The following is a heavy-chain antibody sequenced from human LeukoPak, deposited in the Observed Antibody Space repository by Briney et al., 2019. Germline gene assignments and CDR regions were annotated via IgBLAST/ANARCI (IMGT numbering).Heavy chain of an antibody. V-gene: IGHV3-23*01. CDR1: GFTITNYA. D-gene: IGHD2-21*01. CDR3: AKIPHPSYYFDY. CDR2: ISGSGANT. J-gene: IGHJ4*02. Sequence: QSGASLRLSCAASGFTITNYAMGWVRQAPGKGLEWVSAISGSGANTYYADSVRGRFTIFRDNSANTLYLQMNSLRAEDTAVYYCAKIPHPSYYFDYWGQGTLVTVSS.